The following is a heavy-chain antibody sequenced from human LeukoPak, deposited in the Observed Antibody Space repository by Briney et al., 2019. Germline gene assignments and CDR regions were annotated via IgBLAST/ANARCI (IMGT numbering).Heavy chain of an antibody. J-gene: IGHJ3*02. CDR2: VYSGDRT. CDR3: ASQYYDILTGYYGGAFDI. D-gene: IGHD3-9*01. CDR1: GFTVNSNY. Sequence: GGSLRLSCAASGFTVNSNYMSWVRQAPGKGLEWVSVVYSGDRTYYADSVKGRFTISRDDSTNTLYLLMNSLRAEDTAVYYCASQYYDILTGYYGGAFDIWGQGTMVTVSS. V-gene: IGHV3-66*04.